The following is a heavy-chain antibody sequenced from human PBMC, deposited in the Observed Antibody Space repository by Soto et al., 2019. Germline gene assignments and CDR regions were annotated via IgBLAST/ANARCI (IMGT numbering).Heavy chain of an antibody. CDR2: IRTKTYGGST. Sequence: PGGSLRLSCASSGFTFSNYAMSLFRQAPGKGLEWVCFIRTKTYGGSTECAASVKGRFTISRDDSKSIAYLQMNSLKTEDTAVYYCTSPNYYGSGSFNTVDYWGQGTLVTVSS. J-gene: IGHJ4*02. CDR3: TSPNYYGSGSFNTVDY. CDR1: GFTFSNYA. D-gene: IGHD3-10*01. V-gene: IGHV3-49*03.